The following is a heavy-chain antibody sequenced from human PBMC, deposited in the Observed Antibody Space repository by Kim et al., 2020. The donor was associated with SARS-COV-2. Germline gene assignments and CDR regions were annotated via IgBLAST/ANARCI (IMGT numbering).Heavy chain of an antibody. CDR3: TRRDASNFVY. Sequence: GGSLRLSCAASGFIFGSFSMNWVRQAPGKGLEWVSSITSGSSDMSYADSVKGRFTISRDNTKNSLYLQMNSLRAEDTALYYCTRRDASNFVYWGEGALVTVSS. V-gene: IGHV3-21*06. D-gene: IGHD2-2*01. CDR1: GFIFGSFS. J-gene: IGHJ4*02. CDR2: ITSGSSDM.